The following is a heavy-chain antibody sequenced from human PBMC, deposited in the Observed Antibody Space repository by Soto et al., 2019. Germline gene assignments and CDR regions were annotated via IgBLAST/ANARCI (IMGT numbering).Heavy chain of an antibody. Sequence: KPSETLSLTCTVSGGSISSGDYYWSWIRQPPGKGLEWIGYIYYSGSTYYNPSLKSRVTISVDTSKNQFSLKLSSVTAADTAVYYCARWVFYYYDSSGYGPNFDYWGQGTLVTVSS. D-gene: IGHD3-22*01. CDR3: ARWVFYYYDSSGYGPNFDY. CDR2: IYYSGST. V-gene: IGHV4-30-4*01. J-gene: IGHJ4*02. CDR1: GGSISSGDYY.